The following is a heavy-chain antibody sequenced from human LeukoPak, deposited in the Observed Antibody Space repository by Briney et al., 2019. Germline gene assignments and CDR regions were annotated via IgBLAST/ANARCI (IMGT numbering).Heavy chain of an antibody. CDR1: GFTFSSYS. Sequence: GGSLRLSCAASGFTFSSYSMNWVRQAPGKGLEWVSLISTSSTFIYYADSLKGRFTISRDNAQNSLYLQMNSLRAEDTAVYYCAREHSSRIDCWGQGTLVTVSS. CDR2: ISTSSTFI. J-gene: IGHJ4*02. D-gene: IGHD2-2*01. CDR3: AREHSSRIDC. V-gene: IGHV3-21*06.